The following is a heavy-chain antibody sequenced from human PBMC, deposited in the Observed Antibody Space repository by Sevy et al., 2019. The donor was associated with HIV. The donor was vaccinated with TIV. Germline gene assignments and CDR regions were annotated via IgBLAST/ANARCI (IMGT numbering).Heavy chain of an antibody. Sequence: GGSLRLSGVGSGFTFGSYAMSGVRQAPGKGLEGVSGLSVTGGSFFYGDSVKGRFTISRDNSQNSLFLQMNSLRADDTAVYYCAKWRSRNPGPGQFDLWGQGTLVTVSS. CDR2: LSVTGGSF. CDR1: GFTFGSYA. V-gene: IGHV3-23*01. J-gene: IGHJ5*02. D-gene: IGHD2-8*02. CDR3: AKWRSRNPGPGQFDL.